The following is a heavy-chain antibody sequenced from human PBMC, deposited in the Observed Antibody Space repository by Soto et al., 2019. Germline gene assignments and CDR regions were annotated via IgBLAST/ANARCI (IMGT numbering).Heavy chain of an antibody. D-gene: IGHD4-17*01. J-gene: IGHJ4*02. CDR3: ARQGATVTTTYLYYFDY. V-gene: IGHV4-39*01. Sequence: SETLSLTCTVSGGSISSSSYYWGWIRQPPGKGLEWIGSIYYSGSTYYNPSLKSRVTISVDTSKNQFSLKLSSVTAADTAVYYCARQGATVTTTYLYYFDYWGQGTLVTVSS. CDR2: IYYSGST. CDR1: GGSISSSSYY.